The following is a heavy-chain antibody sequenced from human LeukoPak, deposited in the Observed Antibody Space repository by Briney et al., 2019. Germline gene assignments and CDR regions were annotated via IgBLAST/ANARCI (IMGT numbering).Heavy chain of an antibody. CDR2: IYYSGST. CDR3: ARLLPGYYYYMDV. V-gene: IGHV4-59*01. Sequence: SETLSLTCTVSGGSISSYYWSWIRQPPGKGLEWIGYIYYSGSTNYNPSLKSRVTISVDTSKNQFSLKLSSVTAADTAVYYCARLLPGYYYYMDVRGKGTTVTVSS. CDR1: GGSISSYY. D-gene: IGHD2-15*01. J-gene: IGHJ6*03.